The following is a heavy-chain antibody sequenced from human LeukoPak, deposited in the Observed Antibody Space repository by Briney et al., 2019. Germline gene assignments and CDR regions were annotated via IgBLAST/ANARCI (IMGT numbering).Heavy chain of an antibody. J-gene: IGHJ4*02. CDR1: GGTFSSYT. D-gene: IGHD5-24*01. CDR3: ARGRDGYNFWYDY. Sequence: SVKVSCKASGGTFSSYTISWVRHAPGRGLEWMGRIIPILGIANYAQKFQGRVTITADKSTSTAYMELSSLRSEDTAVYYCARGRDGYNFWYDYWGRGTLVTVSS. CDR2: IIPILGIA. V-gene: IGHV1-69*02.